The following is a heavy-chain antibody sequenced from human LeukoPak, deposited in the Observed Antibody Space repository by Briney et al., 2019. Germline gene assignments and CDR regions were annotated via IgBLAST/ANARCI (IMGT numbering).Heavy chain of an antibody. CDR1: GGTFSSYA. Sequence: GASVKVSCKASGGTFSSYAISWVRQAPGQGLEWMGGIIPIFGTANYAQKFQGRVTITADESTSTAYMELSSLRSEDTAVYYCARAPQSFGVVIHYGMDVWGQGTTVTVSS. CDR2: IIPIFGTA. V-gene: IGHV1-69*13. CDR3: ARAPQSFGVVIHYGMDV. D-gene: IGHD3-3*01. J-gene: IGHJ6*02.